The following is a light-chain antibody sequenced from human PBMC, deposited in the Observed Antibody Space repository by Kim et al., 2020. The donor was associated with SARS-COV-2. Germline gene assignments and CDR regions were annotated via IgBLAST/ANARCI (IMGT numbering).Light chain of an antibody. CDR2: AAS. J-gene: IGKJ4*01. Sequence: DSVGDRVTITCRASQGISNYLAWYQQRPGKVPKLLIYAASTLQSGVPSRFSGGGSGTDFTLTISSLQPEDVATYYCQKYNSAPLTFGGGTKVDIK. CDR3: QKYNSAPLT. CDR1: QGISNY. V-gene: IGKV1-27*01.